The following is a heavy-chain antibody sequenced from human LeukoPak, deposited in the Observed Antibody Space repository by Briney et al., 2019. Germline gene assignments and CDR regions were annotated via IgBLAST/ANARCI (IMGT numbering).Heavy chain of an antibody. CDR1: GYTFTGYY. CDR2: INPNSGGT. J-gene: IGHJ4*02. D-gene: IGHD2-8*01. V-gene: IGHV1-2*02. CDR3: ATPRRSCTNGVCNLIYYFDY. Sequence: ASVKVSCKASGYTFTGYYMHWVRQAPGQGLEWMGWINPNSGGTNYAQKFQGRVTMTRDTSISTAYMELSRLRSDDTAVYYCATPRRSCTNGVCNLIYYFDYWGQGTLVTVSS.